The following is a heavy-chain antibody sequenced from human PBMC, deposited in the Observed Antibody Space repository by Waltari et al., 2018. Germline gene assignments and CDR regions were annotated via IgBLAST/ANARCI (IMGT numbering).Heavy chain of an antibody. V-gene: IGHV3-74*01. D-gene: IGHD3-10*01. Sequence: EVQLVESGGGLVQPGGSLRLSCTASGFTFSGYWMHWVRQTPEKGLVWVSRISADGTWKTYADTARGRFAISRDNAKNTLYLQMDRLRVEDAALYFCVRGNPAADVPGAVGLDRWGQGTLVTVSS. J-gene: IGHJ5*02. CDR2: ISADGTWK. CDR3: VRGNPAADVPGAVGLDR. CDR1: GFTFSGYW.